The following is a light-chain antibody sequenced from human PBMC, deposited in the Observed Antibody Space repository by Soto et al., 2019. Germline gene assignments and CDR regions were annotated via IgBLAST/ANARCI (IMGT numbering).Light chain of an antibody. J-gene: IGKJ4*01. CDR2: AAS. CDR3: QQSITAPLT. CDR1: QSISIY. V-gene: IGKV1-39*01. Sequence: DIQMTQSPSSLSASVGDRVTITCRASQSISIYLNWYRQKPGKAPKLLIQAASSLQSGVPSRFSGSGSGTHFTLIIGSLQAEDFATYYCQQSITAPLTFGGGTKVEIK.